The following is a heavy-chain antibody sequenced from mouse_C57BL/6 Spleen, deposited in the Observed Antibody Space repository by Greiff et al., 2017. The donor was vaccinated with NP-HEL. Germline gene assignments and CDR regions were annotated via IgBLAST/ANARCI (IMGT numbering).Heavy chain of an antibody. CDR1: GFTFSDYG. D-gene: IGHD4-1*01. CDR2: ISSGSSTI. CDR3: ARSTGTEGFAY. J-gene: IGHJ3*01. Sequence: EVKVEESGGGLVKPGGSLKLSCAASGFTFSDYGMHWVRQAPEKGLEWVAYISSGSSTIYYADTVKGRFTISRDNAKNTLFLQMTSLRSEDTAMYYCARSTGTEGFAYWGQGTLVTVSA. V-gene: IGHV5-17*01.